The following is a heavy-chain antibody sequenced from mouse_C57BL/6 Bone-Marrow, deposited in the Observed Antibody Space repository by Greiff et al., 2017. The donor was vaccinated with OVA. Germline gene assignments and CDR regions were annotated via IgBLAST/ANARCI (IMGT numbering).Heavy chain of an antibody. CDR3: ARWDLYGSSSFDY. Sequence: EVQLVESGGGLVKPGGSLKLSCAASGFTFSDYGMHWVRQAPETGLEWVAYISSGSSTIYYADTVKGRFTISRDNAKNTLFLQMTSLRSEDTAMYYCARWDLYGSSSFDYWGQGTTLTVSS. CDR1: GFTFSDYG. J-gene: IGHJ2*01. V-gene: IGHV5-17*01. D-gene: IGHD1-1*01. CDR2: ISSGSSTI.